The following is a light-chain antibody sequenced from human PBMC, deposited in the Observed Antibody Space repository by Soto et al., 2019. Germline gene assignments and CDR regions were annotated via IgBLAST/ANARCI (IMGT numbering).Light chain of an antibody. Sequence: ELVLTQSPAALSLSSGERATLSCRASQSVSSTLLTWYQQKPGQAPRLLIYGVSSRATGIPDRFSGSGSGTDFTLTISRVEPEDFAVYFCQHYGDSSWTFGQGTKVDIK. CDR3: QHYGDSSWT. J-gene: IGKJ1*01. CDR2: GVS. CDR1: QSVSSTL. V-gene: IGKV3-20*01.